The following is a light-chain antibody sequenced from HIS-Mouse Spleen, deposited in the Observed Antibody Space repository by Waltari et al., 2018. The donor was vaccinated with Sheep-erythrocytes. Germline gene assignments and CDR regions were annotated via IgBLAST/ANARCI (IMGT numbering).Light chain of an antibody. CDR1: QSLLHSNGYNY. V-gene: IGKV2-28*01. CDR2: LGS. Sequence: DIGMTQSPLSLPVTPGEPASIRCRSSQSLLHSNGYNYLDWYLQKPGQSPQLLIYLGSNRASSVPDRFSGSGSGTDFTLKISRVAPSSLVLSCYVPSLPPLYTFGQGTKLEIK. CDR3: VPSLPPLYT. J-gene: IGKJ2*01.